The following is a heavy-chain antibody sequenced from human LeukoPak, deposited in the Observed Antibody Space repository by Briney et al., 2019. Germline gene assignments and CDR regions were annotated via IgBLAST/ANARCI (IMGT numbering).Heavy chain of an antibody. CDR1: GFTFSAHA. J-gene: IGHJ4*02. D-gene: IGHD6-6*01. V-gene: IGHV3-64D*09. CDR3: VKSGYSTSSDVDY. Sequence: PGGSLRLSCSVSGFTFSAHAMHWVRQPPGKGLEFLPSINSNGDSTYHADSVKGRFTISRDNSRSTLYLQMRSLRPEDTAVYYCVKSGYSTSSDVDYWGQGTLVTVSS. CDR2: INSNGDST.